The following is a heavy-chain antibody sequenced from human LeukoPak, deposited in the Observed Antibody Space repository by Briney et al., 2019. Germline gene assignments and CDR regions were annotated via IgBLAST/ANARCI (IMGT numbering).Heavy chain of an antibody. CDR3: ARHPVDIVATIIFSFDY. V-gene: IGHV4-39*01. CDR1: GGSIGSSSYY. D-gene: IGHD5-12*01. Sequence: SETLSLTCTVSGGSIGSSSYYWGWIRQPPGKGLERIGSIYYSGSTYYNPSLKSRVTISVDTSKNQFSLKLGSVTAADTAVYYCARHPVDIVATIIFSFDYWGQGTLVTVSS. J-gene: IGHJ4*02. CDR2: IYYSGST.